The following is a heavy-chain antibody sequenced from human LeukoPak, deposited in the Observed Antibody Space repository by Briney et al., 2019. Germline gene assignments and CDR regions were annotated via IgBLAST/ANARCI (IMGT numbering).Heavy chain of an antibody. Sequence: PSETLSLTCTVSGGSISSYYWSWIRQPAGKGLEWIGRIYTSGSTNYNPSLKSRVTVSVDTSKNQFSLKLSSVTAADTAVYYCARVFDSPEWPYYYYYMDVWGKGTTVTVSS. CDR2: IYTSGST. D-gene: IGHD3-3*01. CDR3: ARVFDSPEWPYYYYYMDV. V-gene: IGHV4-4*07. CDR1: GGSISSYY. J-gene: IGHJ6*03.